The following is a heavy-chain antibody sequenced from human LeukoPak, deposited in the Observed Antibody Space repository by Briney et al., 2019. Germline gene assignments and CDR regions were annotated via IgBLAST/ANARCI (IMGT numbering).Heavy chain of an antibody. CDR2: ISYDGSNK. D-gene: IGHD5-18*01. CDR3: AKEASRGSSFAYTPIEKPYYLDY. V-gene: IGHV3-30*18. CDR1: GFTFSSYG. J-gene: IGHJ4*02. Sequence: QTGGSLRLSCAASGFTFSSYGMHWVRQAPGKGLEWVAVISYDGSNKYYADSVKGRFTISRDNSKNTLFLQMNSLRAEDTAVYYCAKEASRGSSFAYTPIEKPYYLDYWGQGTLVTVSS.